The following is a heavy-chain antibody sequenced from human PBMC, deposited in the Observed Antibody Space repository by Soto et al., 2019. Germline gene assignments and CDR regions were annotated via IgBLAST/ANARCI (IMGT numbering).Heavy chain of an antibody. CDR2: IYYSGST. CDR3: ARQPRRGYSYGTCTGYFDY. J-gene: IGHJ4*02. Sequence: SETLSLTCTVSGGSISSSSYYWGWIRQPPGKGLEWIGSIYYSGSTYYNPSLKSRVTISVDTSKNQFSLKLSSVTAADTAVYYCARQPRRGYSYGTCTGYFDYWGQGTLVTVSS. D-gene: IGHD5-18*01. CDR1: GGSISSSSYY. V-gene: IGHV4-39*01.